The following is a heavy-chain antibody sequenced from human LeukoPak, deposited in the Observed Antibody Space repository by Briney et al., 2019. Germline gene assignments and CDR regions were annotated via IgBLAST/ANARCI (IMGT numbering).Heavy chain of an antibody. CDR1: GYRFSSYW. V-gene: IGHV5-51*01. CDR3: ARLEYSSSSPYFDY. J-gene: IGHJ4*02. D-gene: IGHD6-6*01. Sequence: GESLKISCKGSGYRFSSYWIGWVRQMPGKGLEWMGIIYPGDSDTRYSPSFQGQVTISADKSINIAYLQWSSLKASDTAVYYCARLEYSSSSPYFDYWGQGTLVTVSS. CDR2: IYPGDSDT.